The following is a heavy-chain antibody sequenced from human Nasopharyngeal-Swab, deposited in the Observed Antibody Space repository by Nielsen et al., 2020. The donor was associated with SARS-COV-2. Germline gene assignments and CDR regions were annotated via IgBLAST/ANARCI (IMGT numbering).Heavy chain of an antibody. CDR3: ARGDTVLNMDS. CDR1: GGSMTSYF. Sequence: GSLRLSCTVSGGSMTSYFWSWIRQPPGKGLEWIGDISYSGGTNYNPSLKSRVTISVDTSKKQFSLNLSSVTAADTAVYYCARGDTVLNMDSWDQGTLVTVSS. D-gene: IGHD5-18*01. V-gene: IGHV4-59*01. CDR2: ISYSGGT. J-gene: IGHJ5*01.